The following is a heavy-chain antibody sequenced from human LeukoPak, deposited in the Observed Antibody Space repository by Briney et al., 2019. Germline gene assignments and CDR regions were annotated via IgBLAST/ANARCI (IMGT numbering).Heavy chain of an antibody. CDR2: IIPILGIA. V-gene: IGHV1-69*04. CDR3: ARERVVPAATTYYYYYGMDV. D-gene: IGHD2-2*01. J-gene: IGHJ6*02. Sequence: GASVKVSCKASGGTFSSYAISWVRQAPGQGLEWMGRIIPILGIANYAQKFQGRVTITADKSTSTAYMELSSLRSEDTAVYYCARERVVPAATTYYYYYGMDVWGQGTTVTVSS. CDR1: GGTFSSYA.